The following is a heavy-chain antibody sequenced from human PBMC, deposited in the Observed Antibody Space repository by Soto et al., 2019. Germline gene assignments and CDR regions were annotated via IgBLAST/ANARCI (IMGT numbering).Heavy chain of an antibody. CDR1: GGSININY. Sequence: PSETLYLTCTVAGGSININYCSLIRQSPGKGLEWIGHIYHTGITNFNPSLNSRVTMSIDTSKNQFSLNLQFVTAEDTAVYYCARGTGNWNYGWFDPWGQGTLVTVSS. J-gene: IGHJ5*02. D-gene: IGHD1-7*01. CDR2: IYHTGIT. CDR3: ARGTGNWNYGWFDP. V-gene: IGHV4-59*01.